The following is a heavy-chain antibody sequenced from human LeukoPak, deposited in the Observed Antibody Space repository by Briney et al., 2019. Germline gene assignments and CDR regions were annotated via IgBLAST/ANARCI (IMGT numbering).Heavy chain of an antibody. D-gene: IGHD5-18*01. J-gene: IGHJ4*02. CDR1: RGSVSSGSYY. CDR3: ARGRGYSYGPHNYFDY. Sequence: SETLSLTCTVSRGSVSSGSYYWSWIRQPPGKGLEWIGYIYYSGSTNYNPSLKSRVTISVDTSKNQFSLKLSSVTAADTAVYYCARGRGYSYGPHNYFDYWGQGTLVTVSS. CDR2: IYYSGST. V-gene: IGHV4-61*01.